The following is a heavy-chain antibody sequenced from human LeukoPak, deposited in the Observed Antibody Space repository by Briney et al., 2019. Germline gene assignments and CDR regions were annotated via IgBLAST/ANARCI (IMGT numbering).Heavy chain of an antibody. CDR1: GFTFSDYN. CDR2: ISRSGSTK. V-gene: IGHV3-11*01. J-gene: IGHJ4*02. Sequence: GGSLRLSCAASGFTFSDYNMRWIRQAPGKGLEWVSSISRSGSTKYYADSVKGRFTISRDNAKNSLFLQMNSLRAEDTAVYYCARVLRYCSGGICYSSATNFDYWGQGTLVTVSS. CDR3: ARVLRYCSGGICYSSATNFDY. D-gene: IGHD2-15*01.